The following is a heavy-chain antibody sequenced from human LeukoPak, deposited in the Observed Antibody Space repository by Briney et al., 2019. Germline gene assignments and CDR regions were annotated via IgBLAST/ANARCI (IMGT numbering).Heavy chain of an antibody. CDR1: GGSISSYY. V-gene: IGHV4-59*01. CDR3: ARSRPPDYYYGMDV. Sequence: SETLSLTCTVSGGSISSYYWSWIRQPPGKGLEWIGYIYYSGSTNYNPSLKSRVTISVDTSKNQFSLKLSSVTAADTAVYYCARSRPPDYYYGMDVWGQGTTVTVSS. J-gene: IGHJ6*02. CDR2: IYYSGST.